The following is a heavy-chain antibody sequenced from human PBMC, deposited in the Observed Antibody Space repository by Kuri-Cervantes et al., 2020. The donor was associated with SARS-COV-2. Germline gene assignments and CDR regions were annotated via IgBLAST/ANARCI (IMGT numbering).Heavy chain of an antibody. CDR2: IITAFGTA. J-gene: IGHJ4*02. CDR1: GGTFDSYT. Sequence: SVKVSCKASGGTFDSYTISWVRQTPGQGLEWMGGIITAFGTANYAQKFQDRATLIADKSTSTVFMELSRLSSEDTAVYYCAKELLWFGDLLGGYFDYWGQGTLVTVSS. CDR3: AKELLWFGDLLGGYFDY. D-gene: IGHD3-10*01. V-gene: IGHV1-69*06.